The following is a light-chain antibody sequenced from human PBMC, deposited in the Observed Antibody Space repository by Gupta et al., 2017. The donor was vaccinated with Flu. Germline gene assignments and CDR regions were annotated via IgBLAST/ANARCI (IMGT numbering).Light chain of an antibody. CDR1: QSVSSN. CDR2: GAS. J-gene: IGKJ2*03. Sequence: EIVMTQSPATLSVSPGERATLSCRASQSVSSNLAWYQQKPGQAPRLLIYGASTRATGIPARFSGSGSGTEFTLTIRRLQSEDFAVYYCQQYNNWPPRDSCGQGTKREIK. CDR3: QQYNNWPPRDS. V-gene: IGKV3-15*01.